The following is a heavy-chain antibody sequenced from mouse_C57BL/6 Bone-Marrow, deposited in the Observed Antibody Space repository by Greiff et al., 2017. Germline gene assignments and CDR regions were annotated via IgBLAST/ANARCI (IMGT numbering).Heavy chain of an antibody. CDR1: GFTFNTYA. J-gene: IGHJ4*01. V-gene: IGHV10-3*01. D-gene: IGHD3-3*01. Sequence: EVQLVESGGGLVQPKGSLKLSCAASGFTFNTYAMHWVRQAPGKGLEWVARIRSKSSNYATYYADSVKDRFTTSRDDSQSMRYMEMNNLKTEDTAMYYCVRGLRYYARDYWGQGTSVTVSS. CDR3: VRGLRYYARDY. CDR2: IRSKSSNYAT.